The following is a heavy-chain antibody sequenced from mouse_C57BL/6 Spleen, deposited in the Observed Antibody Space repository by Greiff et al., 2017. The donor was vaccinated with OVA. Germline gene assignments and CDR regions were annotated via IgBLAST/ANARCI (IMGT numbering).Heavy chain of an antibody. D-gene: IGHD4-1*01. J-gene: IGHJ4*01. Sequence: QVQLQQSGAELVRPGASVTLSCKASGYTFTDYEMHWVKQTPVHGLEWIGAIDPETGGTAYSQKFKGKAILTADKSSSTAYMELRCLTSEGSAVYYCTRSAHNWYYAMDYWGQGTSGPGSS. CDR3: TRSAHNWYYAMDY. CDR2: IDPETGGT. V-gene: IGHV1-15*01. CDR1: GYTFTDYE.